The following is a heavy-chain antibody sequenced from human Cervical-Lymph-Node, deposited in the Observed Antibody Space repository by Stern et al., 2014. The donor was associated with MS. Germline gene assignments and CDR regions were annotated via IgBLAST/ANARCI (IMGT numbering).Heavy chain of an antibody. D-gene: IGHD6-6*01. Sequence: QVQLQESGPGLVKPSQTLSLTCTVSGGSISSGSYYWSWIRQPAGKGLEGLGRIYTSGSTHYNPSLKSRVTICVDTYIKHFSLQLTSVTAADTAVYYCARDPARNYGMDGWGQGTTVTVSS. CDR1: GGSISSGSYY. J-gene: IGHJ6*02. CDR3: ARDPARNYGMDG. V-gene: IGHV4-61*02. CDR2: IYTSGST.